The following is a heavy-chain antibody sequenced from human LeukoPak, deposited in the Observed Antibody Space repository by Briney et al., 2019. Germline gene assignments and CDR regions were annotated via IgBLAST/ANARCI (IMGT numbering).Heavy chain of an antibody. Sequence: SETLTLTCTVSGASIRGSSYYWAWIRQTSGKGLEWIGSIYYSGSTHYTPSLKSRLTMSVDTSKNQFSLRVSSVTAADTAVYYCARNSSYYNTGGFDYWGQGILVTVSS. CDR1: GASIRGSSYY. CDR2: IYYSGST. D-gene: IGHD3-10*01. V-gene: IGHV4-39*01. J-gene: IGHJ4*02. CDR3: ARNSSYYNTGGFDY.